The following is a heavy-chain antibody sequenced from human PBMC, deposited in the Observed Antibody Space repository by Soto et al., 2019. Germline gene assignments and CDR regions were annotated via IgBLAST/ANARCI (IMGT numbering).Heavy chain of an antibody. CDR3: ARGRYNWNQGAFDI. J-gene: IGHJ3*02. CDR1: GGSISSNDYY. V-gene: IGHV4-30-4*01. D-gene: IGHD1-20*01. CDR2: IYYSGST. Sequence: SETLSLTCTVSGGSISSNDYYWSWIRQPPGKGLEWIGYIYYSGSTYYNPSLKSRVTISADTSKTQFSLKLTSVTAADTAVYYCARGRYNWNQGAFDIWGQGTGVTVS.